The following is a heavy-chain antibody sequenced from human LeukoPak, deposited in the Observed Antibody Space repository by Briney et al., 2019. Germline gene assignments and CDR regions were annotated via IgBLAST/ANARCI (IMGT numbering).Heavy chain of an antibody. CDR3: ARRTAIIPGGFDY. CDR1: GGSISSYY. CDR2: IYYSGST. D-gene: IGHD5-24*01. J-gene: IGHJ4*02. V-gene: IGHV4-59*08. Sequence: SETLSLTCTVSGGSISSYYWSWIRQPPGKGLEWIGYIYYSGSTNYNPPLKSRVTISVDTSKNQSSLKLSSVTAADTAVYYCARRTAIIPGGFDYWGQGTLVTVSS.